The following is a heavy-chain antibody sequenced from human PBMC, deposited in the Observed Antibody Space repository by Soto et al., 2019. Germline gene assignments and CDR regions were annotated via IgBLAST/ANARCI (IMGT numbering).Heavy chain of an antibody. CDR3: ATSYGNAWYTY. CDR2: IHYSGST. Sequence: SETLSLTCTVSGGSVSSGSYYWSWIRQPPGKGLEWIGYIHYSGSTNYNPSLKSRVTISVDTSKNQFTLKLSSVTVADTAMYYCATSYGNAWYTYWGQGTPVTGSS. V-gene: IGHV4-61*01. J-gene: IGHJ4*02. CDR1: GGSVSSGSYY. D-gene: IGHD6-13*01.